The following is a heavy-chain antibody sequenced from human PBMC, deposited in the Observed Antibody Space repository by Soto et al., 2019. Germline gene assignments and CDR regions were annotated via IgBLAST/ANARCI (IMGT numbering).Heavy chain of an antibody. CDR3: ARDWGGYCSSTSCPLFDY. CDR1: GFTFSSYW. V-gene: IGHV3-7*01. CDR2: IKQDGSEK. Sequence: GGSLRLSCAASGFTFSSYWMSWVRQAPGKGLEWVANIKQDGSEKYYVDSVKGRFTISRDNAKNSLYLQMNSLRAEDTAVYYCARDWGGYCSSTSCPLFDYWGQGTLVTVSS. D-gene: IGHD2-2*03. J-gene: IGHJ4*02.